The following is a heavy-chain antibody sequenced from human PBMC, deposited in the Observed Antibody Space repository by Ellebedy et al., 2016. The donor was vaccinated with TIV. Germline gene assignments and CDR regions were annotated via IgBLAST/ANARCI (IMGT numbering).Heavy chain of an antibody. CDR1: GFTVSSNY. Sequence: GGSLRLSXAASGFTVSSNYMSWVRQAPGKGLEWVSVIYSGGSTYYADSVKGRFTISRDNSKNTLYLQMNSLRAEDTAVYYCARDADMTTAGYWGQGTLVTVSS. D-gene: IGHD4-11*01. J-gene: IGHJ4*02. CDR2: IYSGGST. CDR3: ARDADMTTAGY. V-gene: IGHV3-53*01.